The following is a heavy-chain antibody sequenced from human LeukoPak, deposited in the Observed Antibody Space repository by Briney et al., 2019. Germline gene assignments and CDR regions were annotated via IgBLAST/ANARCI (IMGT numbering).Heavy chain of an antibody. V-gene: IGHV1-69*06. Sequence: GASVKVSCKASGGTFSSYDISWVRQAPGQGLEWMGGIMPISGTANYAQKFQGRVTITADKPTNTAYMELSSLRSEDTAVYYCARPRTTYGDYDSYYYYYMDVWGKGTTVTVSS. J-gene: IGHJ6*03. CDR2: IMPISGTA. CDR3: ARPRTTYGDYDSYYYYYMDV. CDR1: GGTFSSYD. D-gene: IGHD4-17*01.